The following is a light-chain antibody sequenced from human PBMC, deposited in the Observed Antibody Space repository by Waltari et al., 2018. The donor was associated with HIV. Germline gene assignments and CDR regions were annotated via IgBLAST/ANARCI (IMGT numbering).Light chain of an antibody. Sequence: QSALTQPRSVPGSPGQSVTIPCTGSSSDVGGYKYVSCYEQHPGKAPKLMIYDVSKRPSGVPDRFSGSKSGNTASLTISGLQAEDEADYYCCSYAGSYSYVFGTGTKVTVL. CDR1: SSDVGGYKY. V-gene: IGLV2-11*01. J-gene: IGLJ1*01. CDR3: CSYAGSYSYV. CDR2: DVS.